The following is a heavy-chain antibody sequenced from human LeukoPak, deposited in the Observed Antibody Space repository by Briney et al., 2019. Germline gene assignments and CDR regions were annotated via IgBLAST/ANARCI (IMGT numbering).Heavy chain of an antibody. D-gene: IGHD2-21*02. J-gene: IGHJ4*02. CDR1: GFTFDDYA. CDR3: ARDGCGANCLPDF. CDR2: IRWNSDSI. Sequence: GGSLRLSCAASGFTFDDYAMHWVRQVPGKGLEWVSGIRWNSDSIVYADSVKGRFTISRDNAKNSLYLQMNSLTSEDTALYFCARDGCGANCLPDFWGQGTLVSVSS. V-gene: IGHV3-9*01.